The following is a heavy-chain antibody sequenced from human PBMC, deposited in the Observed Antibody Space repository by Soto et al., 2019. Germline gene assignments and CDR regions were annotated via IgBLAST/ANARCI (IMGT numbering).Heavy chain of an antibody. J-gene: IGHJ1*01. Sequence: LSLTCAASGFTFSSYAMSWVRQAPGKGLEWVSAISGSGGSTYYADSVKGRFTISRDNSKNTLYLQMNSRRAEDTAVYYCAKDRDGSYPYAEYFEHWGQGTLVTVSS. CDR3: AKDRDGSYPYAEYFEH. CDR2: ISGSGGST. D-gene: IGHD1-26*01. V-gene: IGHV3-23*01. CDR1: GFTFSSYA.